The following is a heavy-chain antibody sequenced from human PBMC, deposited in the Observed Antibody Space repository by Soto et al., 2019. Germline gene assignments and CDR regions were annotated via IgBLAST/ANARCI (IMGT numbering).Heavy chain of an antibody. CDR3: AGDRGSGGSLGY. Sequence: QVQLVESGGGLVKPGGSLRLSCAASGFTFSDYYMSWIRQAPGKGLEWVSYISSSSSYTNYADSVEGRFTISRDNAKNTLYLQMNSLGAEDTAVYYCAGDRGSGGSLGYWGQGTLVTVSS. D-gene: IGHD3-10*01. CDR2: ISSSSSYT. CDR1: GFTFSDYY. V-gene: IGHV3-11*05. J-gene: IGHJ4*02.